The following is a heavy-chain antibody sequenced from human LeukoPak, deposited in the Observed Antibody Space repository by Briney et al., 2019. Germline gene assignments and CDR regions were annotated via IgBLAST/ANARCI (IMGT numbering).Heavy chain of an antibody. Sequence: ASVKVSCKASGYTFTSYGISWVRQAPGQGLEWMGWISAYNGNTNYAQTLQGRVTMTTDTSTSTAYMELRSLRSDDTAVYYCARDPSSYDSSGSLDYWGQGTLVTVSS. CDR1: GYTFTSYG. CDR2: ISAYNGNT. D-gene: IGHD3-22*01. V-gene: IGHV1-18*01. CDR3: ARDPSSYDSSGSLDY. J-gene: IGHJ4*02.